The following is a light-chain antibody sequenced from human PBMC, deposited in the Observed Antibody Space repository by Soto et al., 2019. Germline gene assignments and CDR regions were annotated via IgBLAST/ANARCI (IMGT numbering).Light chain of an antibody. CDR2: GAS. Sequence: DIVMTQSPATISVAPGERVTFSCRASQGVSRKLAWYQHKPGQAPRLLISGASTGATGIPARFSGSGSGTEFTLTISSLQSEDCSIYYCQQYHTWPITFGGGTKVEIK. CDR1: QGVSRK. V-gene: IGKV3-15*01. J-gene: IGKJ4*01. CDR3: QQYHTWPIT.